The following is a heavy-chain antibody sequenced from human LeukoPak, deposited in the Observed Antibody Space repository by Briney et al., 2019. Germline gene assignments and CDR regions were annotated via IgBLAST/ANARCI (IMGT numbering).Heavy chain of an antibody. D-gene: IGHD6-19*01. V-gene: IGHV3-48*01. J-gene: IGHJ4*02. CDR3: AKGSSGWPYYFDY. Sequence: PGGSLRLSCAASGFTFSSYSMNWVRQAPGKGLEWVSYISSSSSTIYYADSVKGRFTVSRDNSRNTLYLQMNSLNAEDTAVYYCAKGSSGWPYYFDYWGQGTLVTVSS. CDR1: GFTFSSYS. CDR2: ISSSSSTI.